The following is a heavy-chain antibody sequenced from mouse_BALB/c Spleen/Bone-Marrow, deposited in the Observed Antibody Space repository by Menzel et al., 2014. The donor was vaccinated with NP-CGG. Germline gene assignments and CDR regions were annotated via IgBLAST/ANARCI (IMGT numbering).Heavy chain of an antibody. CDR3: TRDRGDY. J-gene: IGHJ4*01. V-gene: IGHV5-9-4*01. D-gene: IGHD3-1*01. Sequence: EVKVEESGGGLVRPGGSLKLSCAASGFIFSYYAMSWVRQSPEKRLEWVAEISSGGSYTYYPDTVTGRFTISRDNAKNTLYLEMSSLRSEDTAAYYCTRDRGDYWGQGTSVTVSS. CDR1: GFIFSYYA. CDR2: ISSGGSYT.